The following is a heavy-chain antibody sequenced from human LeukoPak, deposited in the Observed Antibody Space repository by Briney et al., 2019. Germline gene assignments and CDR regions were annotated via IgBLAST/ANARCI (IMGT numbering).Heavy chain of an antibody. Sequence: PGRSLRLSCAASGFTFDDYAMHWVRQAPGMGLEWVSGISWNSGSIGYADSVKGRFTISRDNSKNTLYLQMNSLRAEDTAVYYCAKDTVVVVPAATLSYYYHGMDVWGQGTTVTVSS. CDR3: AKDTVVVVPAATLSYYYHGMDV. CDR1: GFTFDDYA. V-gene: IGHV3-9*01. D-gene: IGHD2-2*01. CDR2: ISWNSGSI. J-gene: IGHJ6*02.